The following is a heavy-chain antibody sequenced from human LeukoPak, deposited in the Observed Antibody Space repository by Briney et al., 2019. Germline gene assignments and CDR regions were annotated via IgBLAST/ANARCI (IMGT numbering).Heavy chain of an antibody. D-gene: IGHD6-13*01. V-gene: IGHV1-46*01. Sequence: ASVKVSCKASGYTFTSYYMHWVRQAPGQGLEWMGIINPSGGSTSYAQKFQGRVTMTRDMSTSTVYMELSSLRSEDTAVYYCAREGIAAIYGYWGQGTLVTVSS. CDR2: INPSGGST. J-gene: IGHJ4*02. CDR1: GYTFTSYY. CDR3: AREGIAAIYGY.